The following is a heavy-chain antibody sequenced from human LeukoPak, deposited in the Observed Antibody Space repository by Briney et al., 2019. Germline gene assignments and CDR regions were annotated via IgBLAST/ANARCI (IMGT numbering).Heavy chain of an antibody. CDR2: IIPIFGTA. Sequence: SVKVSCKASGGTFSSYALSWVRQAPGQGLEWMGRIIPIFGTAKYAQKFQGRVTITTDESTSTAYMELSSLRSEDTAVYYCARDRCSGGSCYLTGWGQGTLVTVSS. J-gene: IGHJ4*02. V-gene: IGHV1-69*05. CDR1: GGTFSSYA. D-gene: IGHD2-15*01. CDR3: ARDRCSGGSCYLTG.